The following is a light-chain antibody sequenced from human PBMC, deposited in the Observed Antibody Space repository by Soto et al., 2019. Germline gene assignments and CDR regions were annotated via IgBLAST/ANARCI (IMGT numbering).Light chain of an antibody. J-gene: IGLJ2*01. Sequence: QSALTQPPSASGSPGQSVTISCTGTSSDVGGYNYVSWYQQHPGKAPKLMIYEVSKRPSGVPDRLSGSKSGITASLTVSGLEAEDEAEYYYSSYAGSNNLVIFGGGTKQTVL. CDR2: EVS. CDR3: SSYAGSNNLVI. V-gene: IGLV2-8*01. CDR1: SSDVGGYNY.